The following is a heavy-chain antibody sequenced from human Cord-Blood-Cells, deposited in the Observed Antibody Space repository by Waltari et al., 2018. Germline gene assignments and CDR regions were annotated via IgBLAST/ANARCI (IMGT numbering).Heavy chain of an antibody. V-gene: IGHV4-4*07. CDR1: GGSISSYY. CDR3: SRDPGYSSSPEAFDI. J-gene: IGHJ3*02. Sequence: QVQLQESGPGLVKPSETLSLTCTVSGGSISSYYWSWIRQPAGQGLEWIGRIYTSGSTNYNPSRKSRVTMSVDTSKNQFSLKLSSVTAADPAVYYCSRDPGYSSSPEAFDIWGQGTMVTVSS. D-gene: IGHD6-13*01. CDR2: IYTSGST.